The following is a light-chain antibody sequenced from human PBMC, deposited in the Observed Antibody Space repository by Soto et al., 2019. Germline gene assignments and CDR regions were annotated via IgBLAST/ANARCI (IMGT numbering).Light chain of an antibody. CDR2: KAS. V-gene: IGKV1-5*03. CDR3: QQYNSYPWT. CDR1: QSISSW. Sequence: DIQMTQSPSTLSASVGDRVTITCRASQSISSWLAWYQQKPGKAPKLLIYKASGLESGVPSRFSGSGSGTEFTLTISSLQPDDCATYYCQQYNSYPWTFGQGTKVEIK. J-gene: IGKJ1*01.